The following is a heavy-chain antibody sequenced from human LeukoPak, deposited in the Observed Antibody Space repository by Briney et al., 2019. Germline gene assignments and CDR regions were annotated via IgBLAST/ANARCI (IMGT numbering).Heavy chain of an antibody. CDR3: ASSPGYSSGWGL. Sequence: GGSLRLSCAASGFTFSSYAMSWVRQAPGKGLEWVSAISGSGGGTYYADSVKGRFTISRDNAKNSLYLQMNSLRAEDTAVYYCASSPGYSSGWGLWGQGTLVTVSS. CDR2: ISGSGGGT. CDR1: GFTFSSYA. V-gene: IGHV3-23*01. J-gene: IGHJ4*02. D-gene: IGHD6-19*01.